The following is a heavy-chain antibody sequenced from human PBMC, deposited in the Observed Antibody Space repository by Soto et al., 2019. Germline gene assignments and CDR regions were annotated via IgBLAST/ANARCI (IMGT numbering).Heavy chain of an antibody. CDR2: ISYDGSNK. D-gene: IGHD1-26*01. CDR3: ARDAIGMVDDY. V-gene: IGHV3-30-3*01. CDR1: GFTFSSYA. J-gene: IGHJ4*02. Sequence: QVQLVESGGGVVQPGRSLRLSCAASGFTFSSYAMHWVRQAPGKGLEWVAVISYDGSNKYYADSVKGRFTISRDNSKNTLYLQMNSLRAEDTAVYYCARDAIGMVDDYWGQGTLVTLSS.